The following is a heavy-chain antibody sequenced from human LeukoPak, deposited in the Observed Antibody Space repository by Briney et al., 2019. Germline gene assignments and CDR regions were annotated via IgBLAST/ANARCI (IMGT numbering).Heavy chain of an antibody. Sequence: GGSLRLSCVGYGFTFSDYEMNWVRQAPGKGLEWVSYITSSGTTIFIADSVRGRFSISRDNTRNLVYLHMNSLRAEDTALYYCARDSSYALGSYRTPFDYWGQGTQVTVSS. D-gene: IGHD3-10*01. CDR3: ARDSSYALGSYRTPFDY. J-gene: IGHJ4*02. V-gene: IGHV3-48*03. CDR1: GFTFSDYE. CDR2: ITSSGTTI.